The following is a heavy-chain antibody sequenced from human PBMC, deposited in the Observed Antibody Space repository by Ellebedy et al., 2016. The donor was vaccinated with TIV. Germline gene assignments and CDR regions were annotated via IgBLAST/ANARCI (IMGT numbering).Heavy chain of an antibody. CDR3: ARTYGDYYLDY. J-gene: IGHJ4*02. Sequence: GESLKISCTASGFTFSNYGMHWVRQTPGKGLEWVAYISYDGSEKSHADSVKGRFTISRDKSKNTLYLQMNSLRREDTAVYFCARTYGDYYLDYWGQGTLVTVSS. D-gene: IGHD4-17*01. V-gene: IGHV3-30*03. CDR2: ISYDGSEK. CDR1: GFTFSNYG.